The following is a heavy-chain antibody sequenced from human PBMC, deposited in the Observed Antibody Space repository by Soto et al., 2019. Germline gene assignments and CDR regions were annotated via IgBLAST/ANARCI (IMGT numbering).Heavy chain of an antibody. J-gene: IGHJ4*02. CDR3: AQDRRAAVNSAFYFDF. Sequence: PGGSLRLSCAASGFKFSNYAMSWVRQAPGKGLEWVSLISATGGGTYYADSVEGRFTISRDNSHNTLYLQVHSLTAEDTAVYYCAQDRRAAVNSAFYFDFWGQGAQVTVYS. CDR2: ISATGGGT. CDR1: GFKFSNYA. V-gene: IGHV3-23*01. D-gene: IGHD6-25*01.